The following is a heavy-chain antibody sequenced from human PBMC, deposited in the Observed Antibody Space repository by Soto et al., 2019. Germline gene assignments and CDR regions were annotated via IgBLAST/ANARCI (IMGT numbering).Heavy chain of an antibody. CDR3: ARRIILWRTTPGAFDI. CDR1: GGTFSSYA. Sequence: QVQLVQSGAEVKKPGSSVKVSCKASGGTFSSYAISGVRQAPGQGLGWMGGIIPIFGTANYAQKFQGRVTITADESTSTAYMELSSLRSEDTAVYYCARRIILWRTTPGAFDIWGQGTMVTVSS. V-gene: IGHV1-69*12. CDR2: IIPIFGTA. J-gene: IGHJ3*02. D-gene: IGHD2-21*01.